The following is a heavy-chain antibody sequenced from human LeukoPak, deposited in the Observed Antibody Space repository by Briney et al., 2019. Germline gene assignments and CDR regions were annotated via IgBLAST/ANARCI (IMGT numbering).Heavy chain of an antibody. CDR2: IIPIFGTA. V-gene: IGHV1-69*13. CDR1: GGTFSSYA. D-gene: IGHD5-24*01. Sequence: SVKVSCKASGGTFSSYAISWVRQAPGQGLEWMGGIIPIFGTANYAQKFQGRVTITADESTSTAYMELISLRSEDTAVYYCARGGMTTSPPYYFDYWGQGTLVTVSS. J-gene: IGHJ4*02. CDR3: ARGGMTTSPPYYFDY.